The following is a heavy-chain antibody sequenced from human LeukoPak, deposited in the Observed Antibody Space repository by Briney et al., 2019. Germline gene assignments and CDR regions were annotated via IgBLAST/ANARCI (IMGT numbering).Heavy chain of an antibody. CDR2: ISPYNANT. D-gene: IGHD2-8*01. CDR1: GYIFINYG. J-gene: IGHJ4*02. V-gene: IGHV1-18*01. Sequence: GASVKVSCKASGYIFINYGINWVRQAPGQGLEWMGWISPYNANTHFAQNFQGRLTMTTDTSTSTAYMELRSLRPDDTAVYYCARVSPGVGSDFDYWGQGTLVTVSS. CDR3: ARVSPGVGSDFDY.